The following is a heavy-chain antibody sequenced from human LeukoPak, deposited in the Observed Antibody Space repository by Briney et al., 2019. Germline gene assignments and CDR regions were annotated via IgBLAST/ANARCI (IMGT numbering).Heavy chain of an antibody. CDR1: GGSISSYY. CDR3: ARRALGLTGAPLDS. D-gene: IGHD7-27*01. Sequence: SETLSLTCTVSGGSISSYYWSWIRQPPGKGLEWIGYSYYSGSTNYIPSLKSRVTISADTSKNQIYLNLTSVTAADTAVYYCARRALGLTGAPLDSWGQGTLVTVSS. V-gene: IGHV4-59*01. J-gene: IGHJ4*02. CDR2: SYYSGST.